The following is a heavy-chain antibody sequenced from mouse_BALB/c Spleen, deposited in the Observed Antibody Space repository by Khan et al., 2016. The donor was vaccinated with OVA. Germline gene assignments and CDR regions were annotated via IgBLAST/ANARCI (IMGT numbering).Heavy chain of an antibody. Sequence: VQLKESGGGLVKSGGSLKLSCAASGFTFSTYVMSWVRQTPEKRLEWVATISSDGDYTYYPDNVTGRFTISRDNAKNTLYLQMSSLRSEDTAMYYCARSPYGNFAYWGQGTLVTVSA. D-gene: IGHD2-1*01. CDR3: ARSPYGNFAY. J-gene: IGHJ3*01. CDR1: GFTFSTYV. V-gene: IGHV5-9-3*01. CDR2: ISSDGDYT.